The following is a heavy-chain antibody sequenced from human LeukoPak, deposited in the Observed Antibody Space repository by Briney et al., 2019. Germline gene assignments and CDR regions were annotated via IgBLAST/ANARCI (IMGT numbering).Heavy chain of an antibody. Sequence: ASVTVSCTASGYTFTSYAMNWVRQAPGQGLEWMGWINTNTGNPTYAQGFTGRFVFSLDTSVSTAYLQISSLKAEDTAVYYCARGYSSSEIDYWGQGTLVTVSS. V-gene: IGHV7-4-1*02. CDR1: GYTFTSYA. CDR3: ARGYSSSEIDY. J-gene: IGHJ4*02. CDR2: INTNTGNP. D-gene: IGHD6-13*01.